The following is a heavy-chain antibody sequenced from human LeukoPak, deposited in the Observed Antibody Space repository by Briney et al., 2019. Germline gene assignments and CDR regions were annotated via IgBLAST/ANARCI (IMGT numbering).Heavy chain of an antibody. CDR1: GFTFGDYA. J-gene: IGHJ4*02. V-gene: IGHV3-49*03. CDR3: TSSVLAAAGGD. D-gene: IGHD6-13*01. Sequence: GGSLRLSCTASGFTFGDYAMSWFRQAPGKGLEWVGFIRGKAYGGTTEYAASVKGRFTISRDDSKSIAYLQMNSLKTEDTAVYYCTSSVLAAAGGDWGQGTLVTVSS. CDR2: IRGKAYGGTT.